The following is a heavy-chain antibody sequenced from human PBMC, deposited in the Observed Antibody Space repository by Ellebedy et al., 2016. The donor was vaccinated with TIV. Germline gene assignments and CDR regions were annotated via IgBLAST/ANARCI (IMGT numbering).Heavy chain of an antibody. J-gene: IGHJ4*02. CDR3: ARQRNNGYDCDY. CDR2: IYPGDSDT. CDR1: GYSFTSYW. D-gene: IGHD5-12*01. Sequence: GESLKISXKGSGYSFTSYWIGWVRQMPGKGLEWMGIIYPGDSDTRYSPSLQGQVTISADRSVSTAYLQWSSLKASDTAMYYCARQRNNGYDCDYWGQGTLVTVSS. V-gene: IGHV5-51*01.